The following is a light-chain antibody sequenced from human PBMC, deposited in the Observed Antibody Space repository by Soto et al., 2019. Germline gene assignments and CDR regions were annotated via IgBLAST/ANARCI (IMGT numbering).Light chain of an antibody. CDR1: QGLENH. CDR3: LQHNSYPRT. J-gene: IGKJ1*01. V-gene: IGKV1-17*03. Sequence: DIQMTQSPSAMSASVGDRVTITCRASQGLENHLAWFQQQPGKVPKRLIYSASTLQSGVPSRFSGSGSGTEFTLTISSLQPEDVATDYCLQHNSYPRTFGQGTKVEI. CDR2: SAS.